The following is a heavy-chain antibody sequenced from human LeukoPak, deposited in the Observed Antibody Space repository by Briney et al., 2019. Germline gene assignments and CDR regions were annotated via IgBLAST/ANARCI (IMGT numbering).Heavy chain of an antibody. CDR3: ARDREWLAFDY. V-gene: IGHV3-66*01. CDR1: GFTVSSNY. J-gene: IGHJ4*02. CDR2: IYSGGST. D-gene: IGHD6-19*01. Sequence: TGGSLRLSCAASGFTVSSNYMSWVRQAPGKGLEWVSVIYSGGSTYYADSAKGRFTISRDNSKNTLYLQMNSLRAEDTAVYYCARDREWLAFDYWGQGTLVTVSS.